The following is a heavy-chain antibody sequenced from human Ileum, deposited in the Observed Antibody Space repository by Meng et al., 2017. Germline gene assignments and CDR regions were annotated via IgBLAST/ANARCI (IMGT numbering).Heavy chain of an antibody. CDR3: ARLGVAAAGTFFDY. Sequence: VKLCQVGSEGKKPGDSVKVSCKASGNTFTIYGISWVRQAPGQGLEWMGWISAYNGNTNYAQKLQGRVTMTTDTSTSTAYMELRSLRSDDTAVYYCARLGVAAAGTFFDYWGQGTLVTVSS. J-gene: IGHJ4*02. V-gene: IGHV1-18*01. CDR1: GNTFTIYG. CDR2: ISAYNGNT. D-gene: IGHD6-13*01.